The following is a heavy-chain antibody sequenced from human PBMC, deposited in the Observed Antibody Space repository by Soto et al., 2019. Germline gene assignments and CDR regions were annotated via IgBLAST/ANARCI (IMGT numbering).Heavy chain of an antibody. V-gene: IGHV1-3*01. CDR1: GYTFTSYS. Sequence: VSVKVSCKASGYTFTSYSIHWVRQAPGQRLEWMGWINAGNGNTKYSQKFQGRVTIAMDTSASTAFMESSSLRPEDKAVYYCAREHDFWSNYCFDYWGQGTLVHVSS. D-gene: IGHD3-3*01. CDR2: INAGNGNT. CDR3: AREHDFWSNYCFDY. J-gene: IGHJ4*02.